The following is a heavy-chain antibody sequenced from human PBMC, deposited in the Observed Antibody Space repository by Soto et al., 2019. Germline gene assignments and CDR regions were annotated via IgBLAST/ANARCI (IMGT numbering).Heavy chain of an antibody. CDR3: ASRHDFGDYPEGFDI. Sequence: QVVLQESGPGLVKPSQTISLTCAVSGDSISSGGYYWSWIRQRPGKGLEWIAFIYHSGTTYFNLSLKSRILISMGTSRNQFSLSLSSVTAADSAVYYCASRHDFGDYPEGFDIWGQGTMVTVAS. D-gene: IGHD4-17*01. V-gene: IGHV4-31*11. J-gene: IGHJ3*02. CDR2: IYHSGTT. CDR1: GDSISSGGYY.